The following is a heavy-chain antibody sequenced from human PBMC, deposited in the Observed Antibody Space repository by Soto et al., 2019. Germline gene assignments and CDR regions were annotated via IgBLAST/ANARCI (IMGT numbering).Heavy chain of an antibody. V-gene: IGHV3-74*01. J-gene: IGHJ4*02. CDR2: INIDGSSI. Sequence: GGSLRPSYAASGCTFSIFWFLLLRQAPGKGLVCVSLINIDGSSISYADSVKGRFTISRDNAKNTLYLQMNSLRAEDTAVYYCARAVSRAFDYWGQGT. CDR1: GCTFSIFW. D-gene: IGHD3-3*02. CDR3: ARAVSRAFDY.